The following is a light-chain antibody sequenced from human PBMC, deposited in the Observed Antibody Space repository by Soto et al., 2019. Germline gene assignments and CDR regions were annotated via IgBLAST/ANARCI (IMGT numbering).Light chain of an antibody. J-gene: IGKJ2*01. CDR1: QSIDNW. CDR2: DAS. V-gene: IGKV1-5*01. Sequence: DIQMTQSPSPLSASIGDRVTITCRPSQSIDNWLAWYQQKPGKAPQLLIYDASRVKTGVPSRFTASGSGTEFTLTINTLQADDSATYFCQHYNGYPYTFGPGTKVDIK. CDR3: QHYNGYPYT.